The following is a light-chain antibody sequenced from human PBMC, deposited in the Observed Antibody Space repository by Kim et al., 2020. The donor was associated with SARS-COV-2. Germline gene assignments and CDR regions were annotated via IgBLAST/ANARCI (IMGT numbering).Light chain of an antibody. CDR2: EVT. J-gene: IGLJ3*02. CDR1: SSDIDDYNY. V-gene: IGLV2-14*01. CDR3: SSYTSSSGLMV. Sequence: AITIPCTGTSSDIDDYNYVSWYQQHPGKAPKLMIYEVTKRPSGVSYRFSGSKSGNTASLTISGLQAEDEADYYCSSYTSSSGLMVFGGGTQLTVL.